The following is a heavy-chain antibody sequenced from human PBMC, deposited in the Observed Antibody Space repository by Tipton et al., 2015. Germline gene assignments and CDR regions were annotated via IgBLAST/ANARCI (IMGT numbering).Heavy chain of an antibody. CDR2: ISGSGGST. J-gene: IGHJ4*02. D-gene: IGHD2-2*01. Sequence: SLRLSCAASGFTFSDYYMSWIRQAPGKGLEWVSGISGSGGSTNYADSVKGRFTISRDTSKNTLYLQMDSLGADDTAVYYCARDYCSVTSCYDYWGQGTLVTVSS. CDR3: ARDYCSVTSCYDY. CDR1: GFTFSDYY. V-gene: IGHV3-11*06.